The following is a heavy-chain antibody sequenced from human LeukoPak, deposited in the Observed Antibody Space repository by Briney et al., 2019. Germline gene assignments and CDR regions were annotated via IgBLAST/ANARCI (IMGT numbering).Heavy chain of an antibody. Sequence: ASVKVSCKASGGTFSSYAISWVRQAPGQGLEWMGGIIPIFGTANYAQKFQGRVTITADKSTSTAYMELSSLRSEDTAVYYCAREAPFVEAAAGTCDYWGQGTLVTVSS. V-gene: IGHV1-69*06. J-gene: IGHJ4*02. D-gene: IGHD6-13*01. CDR2: IIPIFGTA. CDR3: AREAPFVEAAAGTCDY. CDR1: GGTFSSYA.